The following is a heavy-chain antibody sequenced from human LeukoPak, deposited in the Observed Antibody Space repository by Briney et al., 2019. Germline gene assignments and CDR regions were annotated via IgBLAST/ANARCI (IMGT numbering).Heavy chain of an antibody. V-gene: IGHV4-59*08. J-gene: IGHJ4*02. Sequence: SSETLSLTCTVSGGSISSYYWSWIRQPPGKGLEWIGYIYYSGSTNYNPSLKSRVTISVDTSKNQFSLKLSSVTAADTAVYYCARGYSSRKIDYWGQGTPVTVSS. CDR3: ARGYSSRKIDY. CDR2: IYYSGST. CDR1: GGSISSYY. D-gene: IGHD6-13*01.